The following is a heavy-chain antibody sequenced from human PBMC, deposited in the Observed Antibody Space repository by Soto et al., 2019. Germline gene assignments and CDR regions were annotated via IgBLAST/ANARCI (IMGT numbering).Heavy chain of an antibody. J-gene: IGHJ2*01. CDR3: ANDSSGWLDWYFDL. CDR1: GFTFSSYG. D-gene: IGHD6-19*01. Sequence: QVQLVESGGGVVQPGRSLRLSCAAAGFTFSSYGMHWVRQAPGKGLEWVAATSYDGSNKHYADSVKGRFTISRDNSKNTVYLQMNSLRAEDTAVYYCANDSSGWLDWYFDLWGRGTLVTVSS. V-gene: IGHV3-30*18. CDR2: TSYDGSNK.